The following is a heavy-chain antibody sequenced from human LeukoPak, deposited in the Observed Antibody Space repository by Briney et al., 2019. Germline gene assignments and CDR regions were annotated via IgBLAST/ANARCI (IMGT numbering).Heavy chain of an antibody. D-gene: IGHD1-26*01. V-gene: IGHV3-64*01. J-gene: IGHJ3*02. Sequence: GGSLRLSCAASGFTFSSYALHWVRQAPGRGLEYVSAISSNGGSTYYTNSVKGRFTISRDNSKNTLYLQMGSLRPEDMAVYYCARDRPELLRAFDIWGQGTMVTVSS. CDR3: ARDRPELLRAFDI. CDR1: GFTFSSYA. CDR2: ISSNGGST.